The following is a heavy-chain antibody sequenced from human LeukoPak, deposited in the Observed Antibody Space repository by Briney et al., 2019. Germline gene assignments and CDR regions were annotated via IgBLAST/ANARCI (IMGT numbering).Heavy chain of an antibody. D-gene: IGHD3-22*01. CDR3: ARDYYDSSGYDF. J-gene: IGHJ4*02. CDR1: GGTFSSYA. V-gene: IGHV1-69*04. CDR2: IIPILGVA. Sequence: AASVTVSCMASGGTFSSYAISWVRPAPGQGLEGMGRIIPILGVANYAQKFQGSGTITADKSTSTAYMELSSLRSEDTAVYYCARDYYDSSGYDFWGQGTLVTVSS.